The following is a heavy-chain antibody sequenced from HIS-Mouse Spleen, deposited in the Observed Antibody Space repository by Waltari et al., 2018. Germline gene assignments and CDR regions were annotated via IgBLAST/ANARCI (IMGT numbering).Heavy chain of an antibody. CDR1: GGSISSSSYY. CDR2: IYYSGST. CDR3: AREIPYSSSWYDWYFDL. V-gene: IGHV4-39*07. D-gene: IGHD6-13*01. Sequence: QLQLQESGPGLVTPSETLSLPCTVSGGSISSSSYYWGWIRQPPGKGLEWIGSIYYSGSTSYNPSLKSRVTISVDTSKNQFSLKLSSVTAADTAVYYCAREIPYSSSWYDWYFDLWGRGTLVTVSS. J-gene: IGHJ2*01.